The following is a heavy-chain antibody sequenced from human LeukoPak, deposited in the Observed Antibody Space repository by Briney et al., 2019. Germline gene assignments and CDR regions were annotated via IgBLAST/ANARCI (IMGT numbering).Heavy chain of an antibody. V-gene: IGHV1-46*01. D-gene: IGHD3-10*01. CDR1: GYTFTSYY. J-gene: IGHJ4*02. CDR3: ARTGSYYNGGRAFDY. Sequence: ASVTVSCKASGYTFTSYYMHWVRQAPGQGLEWMGIINPSDGSTSYAQKFQGRVTVTRDTSTSTVYMELSSLRSEDTAVYYCARTGSYYNGGRAFDYWGQGTLVTVSS. CDR2: INPSDGST.